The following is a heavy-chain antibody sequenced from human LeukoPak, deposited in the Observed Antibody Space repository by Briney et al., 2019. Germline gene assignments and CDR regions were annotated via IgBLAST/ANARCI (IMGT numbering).Heavy chain of an antibody. CDR3: ARETVLLWFGGVGVAFDI. D-gene: IGHD3-10*01. Sequence: PGGSLRLSCAASGFTFSSHAMHWVRQAPGKGLEWVAIILYDGSNKYYADSVKGRFTISRDNSKNTLYLQMNSLRVEDMAVYYCARETVLLWFGGVGVAFDIGGQGTMVTVSS. J-gene: IGHJ3*02. CDR1: GFTFSSHA. CDR2: ILYDGSNK. V-gene: IGHV3-30-3*01.